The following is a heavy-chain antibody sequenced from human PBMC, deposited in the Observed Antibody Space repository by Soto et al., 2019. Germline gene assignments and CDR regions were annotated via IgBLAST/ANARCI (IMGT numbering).Heavy chain of an antibody. CDR2: IYSGGST. V-gene: IGHV3-53*01. Sequence: EVQLVESGGGLIQPGGSLRLSCAASGFTVSSNYMSWVRQAPGKGLEWVSVIYSGGSTYYADSVKGRFTISRDTSKNTLYLQMNSLRAEDTAVYYCARGYSSGWQSPFDYWGQGTLVTVSS. J-gene: IGHJ4*02. D-gene: IGHD6-19*01. CDR3: ARGYSSGWQSPFDY. CDR1: GFTVSSNY.